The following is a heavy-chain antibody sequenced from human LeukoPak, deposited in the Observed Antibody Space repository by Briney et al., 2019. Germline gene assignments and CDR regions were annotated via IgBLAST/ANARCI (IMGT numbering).Heavy chain of an antibody. V-gene: IGHV4-59*01. Sequence: SETLSLTCTVSGGSISSYYWSWIRQPPGKGLEWIGYIYYSGSTNYNPSLKSRVTISVDTSKNQFSLKLSSVTAADTAVYYCARGGGKGLAIDYWGRGTLVTVSS. CDR3: ARGGGKGLAIDY. D-gene: IGHD3/OR15-3a*01. J-gene: IGHJ4*02. CDR2: IYYSGST. CDR1: GGSISSYY.